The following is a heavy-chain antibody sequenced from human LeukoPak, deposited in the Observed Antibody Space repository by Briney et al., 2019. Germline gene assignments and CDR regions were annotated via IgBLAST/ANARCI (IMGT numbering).Heavy chain of an antibody. CDR1: GFTFSDYY. Sequence: GGSLRLSCAASGFTFSDYYMDWVRQAPGKGLEWVGRIRNKDNSHTTEYAASVKDRFSISRDDSENSLYLQMNSLKTEDTAVYYCARDDSRIGVAFDYWGQGTLVTVSS. CDR3: ARDDSRIGVAFDY. J-gene: IGHJ4*02. V-gene: IGHV3-72*01. CDR2: IRNKDNSHTT. D-gene: IGHD2-21*01.